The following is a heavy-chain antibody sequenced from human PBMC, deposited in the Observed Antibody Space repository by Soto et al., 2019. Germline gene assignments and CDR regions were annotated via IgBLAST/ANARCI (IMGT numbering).Heavy chain of an antibody. V-gene: IGHV4-39*02. CDR3: VNGRYGSFDY. D-gene: IGHD3-10*01. J-gene: IGHJ4*02. CDR1: GASVSSSTYY. CDR2: VYRTGGT. Sequence: QLQLQESGPGLVKPWETLSLTCTVSGASVSSSTYYWGWVRQPPGKGLEWIGSVYRTGGTYYSPSLKSRVAISVDPSKKHLSLNLESVTAADTAVYFCVNGRYGSFDYWGQGTLVTVSS.